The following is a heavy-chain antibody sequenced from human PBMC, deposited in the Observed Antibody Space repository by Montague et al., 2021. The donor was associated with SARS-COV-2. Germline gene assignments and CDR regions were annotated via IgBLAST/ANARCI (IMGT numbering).Heavy chain of an antibody. CDR1: RGSMSSAAHY. Sequence: SETLSLTCTGARGSMSSAAHYWSWSRQSRGQGSEWIGSISYTGRTYYNPSLRSRVSFSMDTSKNHFSLSLSSVTVADTAVYFCARQLPSYCATNKCYPYYFDGWGQGALVTVSS. D-gene: IGHD2-8*01. CDR3: ARQLPSYCATNKCYPYYFDG. CDR2: ISYTGRT. J-gene: IGHJ4*02. V-gene: IGHV4-39*01.